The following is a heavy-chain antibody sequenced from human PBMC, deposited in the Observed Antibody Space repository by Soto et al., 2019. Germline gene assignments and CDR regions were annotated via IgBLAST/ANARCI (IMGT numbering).Heavy chain of an antibody. D-gene: IGHD3-22*01. Sequence: QVQLVQSGAEVKKPGSSVKVSCKASGGTFSSYAISWVRQAPGQGLEWMGGIIPIFGTANYAQKFQGRVTITADESTSTAYMELSSLRSEDTAVYYCARDPDDYYDSSGYYYVGGHFQHWGQGTLVTVSS. CDR3: ARDPDDYYDSSGYYYVGGHFQH. V-gene: IGHV1-69*01. CDR1: GGTFSSYA. J-gene: IGHJ1*01. CDR2: IIPIFGTA.